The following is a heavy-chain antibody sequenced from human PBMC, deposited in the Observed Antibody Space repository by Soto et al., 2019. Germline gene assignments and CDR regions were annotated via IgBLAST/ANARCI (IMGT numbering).Heavy chain of an antibody. CDR2: IYHSGST. CDR1: SGTISSSNW. V-gene: IGHV4-4*02. D-gene: IGHD4-4*01. Sequence: SETLSLTCAVCSGTISSSNWWVWVRQPPGKGLEWIGEIYHSGSTNYNPSLKSRVTISVDKSKNQFSLKLSSVTAADTAVYYCARVSGMTTTNWFDPWGHGTLVTVSS. CDR3: ARVSGMTTTNWFDP. J-gene: IGHJ5*02.